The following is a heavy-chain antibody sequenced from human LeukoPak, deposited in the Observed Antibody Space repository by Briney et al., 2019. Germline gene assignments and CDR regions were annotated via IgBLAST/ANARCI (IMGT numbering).Heavy chain of an antibody. CDR2: INHSGST. J-gene: IGHJ4*02. V-gene: IGHV4-34*01. CDR3: ARGYSYGPYYFDY. D-gene: IGHD5-18*01. Sequence: SETLSLTCAVYGGSFSGYYWSWIRQPPGKGLEWVGEINHSGSTNYNPSLKSRVTISVDTSKNQFSLKLSSVTAADTAVYYCARGYSYGPYYFDYWGQGTLVTVSS. CDR1: GGSFSGYY.